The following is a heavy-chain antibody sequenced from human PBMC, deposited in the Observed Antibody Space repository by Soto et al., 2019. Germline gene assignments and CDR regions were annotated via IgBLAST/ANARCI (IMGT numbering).Heavy chain of an antibody. V-gene: IGHV4-39*01. D-gene: IGHD6-13*01. CDR3: ARHKDTSSRYLLPDF. J-gene: IGHJ4*02. CDR2: IYYSGNA. Sequence: SETLSLTCTVSGGSIGSRSYYWGWIRQPPGKGLEWIGSIYYSGNAYYNPSLKSRVAVSVETSKNQFSLKVTSVTATDTAVYYCARHKDTSSRYLLPDFWGQGTLVTVSS. CDR1: GGSIGSRSYY.